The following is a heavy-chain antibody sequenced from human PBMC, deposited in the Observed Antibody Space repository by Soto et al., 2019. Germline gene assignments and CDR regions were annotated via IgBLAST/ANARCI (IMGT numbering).Heavy chain of an antibody. CDR2: MTSDMKTI. CDR3: ARSVEDHFDN. CDR1: GFTFRVYS. J-gene: IGHJ4*02. V-gene: IGHV3-48*02. Sequence: EVQLVESGGGLIQPGGSLRLSCAASGFTFRVYSMNWIRQAPGKGLEWISYMTSDMKTIHYADSVKGRFTISRDNDKNSVYLQMTSLRDEDTAVYYCARSVEDHFDNWGQGSLVTVSS. D-gene: IGHD6-19*01.